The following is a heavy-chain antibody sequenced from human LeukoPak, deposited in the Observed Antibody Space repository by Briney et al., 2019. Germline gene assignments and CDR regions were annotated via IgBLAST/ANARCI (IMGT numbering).Heavy chain of an antibody. Sequence: PSETLSLTCSVSGGSISSSYYYWGWIRQPPGKGLEWIGSIYYSGSTYYNPSLKSRVTISVDTSKNQFSLKLSSVTAADTAVHYCATEGGQWISWGQGTLVTVSS. V-gene: IGHV4-39*07. CDR2: IYYSGST. CDR3: ATEGGQWIS. D-gene: IGHD5-12*01. J-gene: IGHJ5*02. CDR1: GGSISSSYYY.